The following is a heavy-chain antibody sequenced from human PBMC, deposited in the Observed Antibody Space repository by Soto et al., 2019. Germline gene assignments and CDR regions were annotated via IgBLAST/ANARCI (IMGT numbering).Heavy chain of an antibody. V-gene: IGHV4-59*08. Sequence: PSETLSLTCTVSDDSSSSYKWSWIRQPPERRLEWIGYIDSNGGTSYNPSLQSRVTISVDTATKQFSLKLSSVTAADTAVYYCVRQGFGRLHGLVDVWGQGTTVTVSS. CDR2: IDSNGGT. J-gene: IGHJ6*02. D-gene: IGHD3-10*01. CDR1: DDSSSSYK. CDR3: VRQGFGRLHGLVDV.